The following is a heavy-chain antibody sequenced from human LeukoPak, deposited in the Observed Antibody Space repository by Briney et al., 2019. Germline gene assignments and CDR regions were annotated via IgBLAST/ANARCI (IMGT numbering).Heavy chain of an antibody. CDR3: AMVRGRTGFDP. CDR2: IWYDGSNK. D-gene: IGHD3-10*01. J-gene: IGHJ5*02. V-gene: IGHV3-33*01. Sequence: GGSLRLSCAASGFTFSSYGMHWVRQAPGKGLEWVAVIWYDGSNKYYADSVKGRSTISRDNSKNTLYLQMNSLRAEDTAVYYCAMVRGRTGFDPWGQGTLVTVSS. CDR1: GFTFSSYG.